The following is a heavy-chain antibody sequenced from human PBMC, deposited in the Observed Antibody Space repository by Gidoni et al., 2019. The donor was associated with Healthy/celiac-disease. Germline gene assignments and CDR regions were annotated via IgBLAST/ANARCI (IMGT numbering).Heavy chain of an antibody. V-gene: IGHV3-30*18. D-gene: IGHD3-22*01. Sequence: QVQLVESGGGVVQPGRSLRLSCAASGFTFSSYGMHWVRQAPGKGLEWVAVISYDGSNKYYADSVKGLFTISRDNSKNTLYLQMNSLRAEDTAVYYCAKDPGGIVVIHLFDYWGQGTLVTVSS. CDR2: ISYDGSNK. CDR3: AKDPGGIVVIHLFDY. CDR1: GFTFSSYG. J-gene: IGHJ4*02.